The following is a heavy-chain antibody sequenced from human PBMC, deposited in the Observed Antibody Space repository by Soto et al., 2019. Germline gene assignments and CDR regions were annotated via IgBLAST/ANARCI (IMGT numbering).Heavy chain of an antibody. CDR1: GFTFSSYA. V-gene: IGHV3-30-3*01. Sequence: GGSLRLSCAASGFTFSSYAMHWVRQAPGKGLEWVAVISYDGSNKYYADSVKGRFTISRDNSKNTLYLQLNGLRAEDTAVYYCARSGIAGTNNYGMDVWGQGTTVTVSS. CDR2: ISYDGSNK. J-gene: IGHJ6*02. CDR3: ARSGIAGTNNYGMDV. D-gene: IGHD1-20*01.